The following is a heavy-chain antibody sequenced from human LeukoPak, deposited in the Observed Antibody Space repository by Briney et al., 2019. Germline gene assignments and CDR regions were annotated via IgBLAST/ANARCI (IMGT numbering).Heavy chain of an antibody. Sequence: GGSLRLSCAASGFTFSSYAMSWARQAPGKGLEWVSTISGSGGYTYYADSVKGRFTISRDNSKNTLYLQMNSLRAEDTAVYYCAKYFASGSYYKLPHWGQGTLVTVSS. CDR2: ISGSGGYT. V-gene: IGHV3-23*01. J-gene: IGHJ1*01. CDR1: GFTFSSYA. CDR3: AKYFASGSYYKLPH. D-gene: IGHD3-10*01.